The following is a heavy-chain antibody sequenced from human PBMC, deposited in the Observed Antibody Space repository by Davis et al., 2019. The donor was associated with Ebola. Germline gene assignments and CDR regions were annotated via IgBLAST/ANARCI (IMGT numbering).Heavy chain of an antibody. CDR1: GFTISTNY. Sequence: GESLKTSCAASGFTISTNYMSWFRQAPGKVLEWVSVIYNDGTTYYADSVKGRFSISRDNSKNTLYLQLNSLRAEDTAVYYCARGGDCSGGNCYSAFDYCGQGTLVTVSS. D-gene: IGHD2-15*01. V-gene: IGHV3-53*01. CDR2: IYNDGTT. CDR3: ARGGDCSGGNCYSAFDY. J-gene: IGHJ4*02.